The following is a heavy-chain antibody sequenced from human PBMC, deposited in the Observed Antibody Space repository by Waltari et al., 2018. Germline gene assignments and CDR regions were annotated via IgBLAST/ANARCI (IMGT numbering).Heavy chain of an antibody. CDR1: GYSISSGYY. Sequence: QVQLQESGPGLVKPSETLSLTCAVSGYSISSGYYWGWIRQPPGKGLEWIGRIYHSEITYDTPSVKSRVTMSVDTSKNHFSLKLSSVTAADTAVYYCAKDLGPYGDYAFDIWGQGTMVTVSS. V-gene: IGHV4-38-2*01. CDR2: IYHSEIT. J-gene: IGHJ3*02. CDR3: AKDLGPYGDYAFDI. D-gene: IGHD4-17*01.